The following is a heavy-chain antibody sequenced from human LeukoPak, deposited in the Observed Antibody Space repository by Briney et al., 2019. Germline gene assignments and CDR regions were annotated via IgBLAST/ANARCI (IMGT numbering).Heavy chain of an antibody. V-gene: IGHV4-61*01. D-gene: IGHD5-12*01. CDR1: GGSISSGSYY. J-gene: IGHJ3*02. CDR3: ARAGERGYNGYDDAFDI. Sequence: PSETLSLTCTVSGGSISSGSYYWSWIRQPPGKGLEWIGYIYYSGNTNYNPSLKSRVTISVDTSKNQFSLKLSSVTAADTAIYYCARAGERGYNGYDDAFDIWGQGTMVTVSS. CDR2: IYYSGNT.